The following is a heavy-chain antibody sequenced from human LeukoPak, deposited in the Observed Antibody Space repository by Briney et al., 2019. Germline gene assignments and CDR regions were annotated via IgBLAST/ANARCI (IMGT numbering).Heavy chain of an antibody. CDR2: IRGKNNNYTA. J-gene: IGHJ4*02. Sequence: GGSLRLSCAASGFNFRGYFMDWVRQAPGKGLEWVGRIRGKNNNYTAECAASVKGRFIISRDDSTNSLSLQMNSLKTEDTAIYYCARDANGSPDYWGQGTLVTVSS. CDR1: GFNFRGYF. D-gene: IGHD1-26*01. V-gene: IGHV3-72*01. CDR3: ARDANGSPDY.